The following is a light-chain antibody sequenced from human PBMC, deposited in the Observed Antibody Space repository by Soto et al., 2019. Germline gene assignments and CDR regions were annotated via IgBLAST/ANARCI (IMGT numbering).Light chain of an antibody. V-gene: IGKV3-20*01. CDR1: QSISSNY. CDR3: QQYAASPRT. J-gene: IGKJ1*01. CDR2: GAS. Sequence: EIVLTQSPGTLSLFPGERATLSCRASQSISSNYIAWYQHKPGRAPRLLIYGASNRVTGIPDRFSGSGSGTDFTLTISRLEHEDFAVYYCQQYAASPRTFGQGTQVEIK.